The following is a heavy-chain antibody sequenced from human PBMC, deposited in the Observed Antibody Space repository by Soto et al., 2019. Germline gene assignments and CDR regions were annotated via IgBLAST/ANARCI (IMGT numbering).Heavy chain of an antibody. J-gene: IGHJ6*02. Sequence: SETLSLTCTVSGGSISSGDYYWSWIRQPPGKGLEWIGYIYYSGSTYYNPSLKSRVTISVDTSKNQFSLKLSSVTAADTAVYYCARDWGDTATNYYYYGMDVWGQGTTVTVSS. CDR3: ARDWGDTATNYYYYGMDV. CDR2: IYYSGST. V-gene: IGHV4-30-4*01. D-gene: IGHD5-18*01. CDR1: GGSISSGDYY.